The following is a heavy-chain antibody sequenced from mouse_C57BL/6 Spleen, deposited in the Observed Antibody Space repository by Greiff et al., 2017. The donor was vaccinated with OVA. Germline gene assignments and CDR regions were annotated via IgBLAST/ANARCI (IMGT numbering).Heavy chain of an antibody. V-gene: IGHV1-4*01. D-gene: IGHD2-5*01. CDR1: GYTFTSYT. CDR2: INPSSGYT. J-gene: IGHJ2*01. CDR3: ARKGDYSNYSFDY. Sequence: QVQLQQSGAELARPGASVKMSCKASGYTFTSYTMHWVKQRHGQGLEWIGYINPSSGYTKYNQKFKDKATLTADKSSSTAYMQLSSLTSEDSAVYYCARKGDYSNYSFDYWGQGTTLTVSS.